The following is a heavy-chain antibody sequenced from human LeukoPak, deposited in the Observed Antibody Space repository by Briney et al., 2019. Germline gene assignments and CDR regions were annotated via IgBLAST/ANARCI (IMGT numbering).Heavy chain of an antibody. CDR3: ATVGAAWKLRSAYFDY. CDR1: GYTLTELS. J-gene: IGHJ4*02. CDR2: FDPEDGET. V-gene: IGHV1-24*01. D-gene: IGHD1-26*01. Sequence: ASVKVSCKVSGYTLTELSMHWVRQAPGKGLEWMGGFDPEDGETICAQKFQGRVTMTEDTSTDTAYMELSSLRSEDTAVYYCATVGAAWKLRSAYFDYWGQGTLVTVSS.